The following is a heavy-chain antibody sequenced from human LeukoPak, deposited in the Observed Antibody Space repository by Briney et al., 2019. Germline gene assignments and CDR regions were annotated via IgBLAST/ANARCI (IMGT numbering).Heavy chain of an antibody. CDR2: IHYSGST. CDR3: ARHAWSAARYYGSGTQGLWYFDL. J-gene: IGHJ2*01. D-gene: IGHD3-10*01. Sequence: SETLSLTCTVSGGSIRSYYWSWIRQPPGKGLEWIGYIHYSGSTNYNPSLKSRVTISVDTSKNQFSLKLSSVTAADTAVYYCARHAWSAARYYGSGTQGLWYFDLWGRGTLVTVSS. CDR1: GGSIRSYY. V-gene: IGHV4-59*08.